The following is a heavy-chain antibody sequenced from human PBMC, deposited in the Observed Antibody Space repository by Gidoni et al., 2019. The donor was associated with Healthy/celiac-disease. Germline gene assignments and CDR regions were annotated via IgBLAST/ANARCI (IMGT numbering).Heavy chain of an antibody. V-gene: IGHV4-59*01. CDR3: ARTAVLQQWLVRGDAFDI. D-gene: IGHD6-19*01. Sequence: QVQLQESGPGLVKPSETLSLTCTVSGGSISSYYWSWIRQPPGKGLEWIGYIYYSGSTNYNPSLKSRVTISVDTSKNQFSLKLSSATAADTAVYYCARTAVLQQWLVRGDAFDIWGQGTMVTVSS. CDR1: GGSISSYY. CDR2: IYYSGST. J-gene: IGHJ3*02.